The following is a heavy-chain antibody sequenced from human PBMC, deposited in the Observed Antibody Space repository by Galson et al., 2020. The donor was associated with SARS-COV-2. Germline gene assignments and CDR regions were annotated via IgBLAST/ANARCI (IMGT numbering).Heavy chain of an antibody. CDR2: IYYDGNT. CDR3: VRDDGTAPYDY. Sequence: METGGSLRLSCAASGFAVSSKYMNWVRQAPGKGLEWVSVIYYDGNTNYADSVRGRFTISRDTSKNAVSLQMNSLRAEDTAMYYCVRDDGTAPYDYWGPGTLVTVSS. J-gene: IGHJ4*02. D-gene: IGHD5-18*01. V-gene: IGHV3-53*05. CDR1: GFAVSSKY.